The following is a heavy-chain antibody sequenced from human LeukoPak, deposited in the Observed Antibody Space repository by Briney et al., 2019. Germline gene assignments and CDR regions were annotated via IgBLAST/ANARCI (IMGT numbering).Heavy chain of an antibody. D-gene: IGHD2-2*01. CDR1: GGSISGYY. CDR3: ARHVVVPAPMVDP. Sequence: PSETLSLTCTVSGGSISGYYWSWIRQPPGKGLEWIGNIYNSGSANYNPSLKSRVTISVDTSKNQFSLKLTSVTAADTAVYYCARHVVVPAPMVDPWGQGTLVTVSS. V-gene: IGHV4-59*01. CDR2: IYNSGSA. J-gene: IGHJ5*02.